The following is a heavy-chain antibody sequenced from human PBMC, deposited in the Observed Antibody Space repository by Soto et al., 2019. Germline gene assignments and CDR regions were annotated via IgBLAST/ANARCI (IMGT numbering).Heavy chain of an antibody. J-gene: IGHJ6*02. Sequence: SVKVSCKASGGTFSSYAISWVRQAPGQGLEWMGGIIPIFGTANYAQKFQGRVTITADESTSTAYMELSSLRSEDTAVYYCARSRWSGYYTAEGYYYYGMDVWGQGTTVTVSS. CDR1: GGTFSSYA. V-gene: IGHV1-69*13. D-gene: IGHD3-3*01. CDR2: IIPIFGTA. CDR3: ARSRWSGYYTAEGYYYYGMDV.